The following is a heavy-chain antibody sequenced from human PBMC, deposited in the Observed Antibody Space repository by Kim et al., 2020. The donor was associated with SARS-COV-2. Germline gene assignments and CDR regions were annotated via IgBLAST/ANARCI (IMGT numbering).Heavy chain of an antibody. CDR1: GFTFSSYA. CDR2: ISYDGSNK. D-gene: IGHD3-16*02. CDR3: ARDRQDYVWGSYRPMAIWGPEYYYYGMDV. Sequence: GGSLRLFCAASGFTFSSYAMHWVRQAPGKGLEWVAVISYDGSNKYYADSVKGRFTISRDNSKNTLYLQMNSLRAEDTAVYYCARDRQDYVWGSYRPMAIWGPEYYYYGMDVWGKGSTVTVSS. V-gene: IGHV3-30*04. J-gene: IGHJ6*04.